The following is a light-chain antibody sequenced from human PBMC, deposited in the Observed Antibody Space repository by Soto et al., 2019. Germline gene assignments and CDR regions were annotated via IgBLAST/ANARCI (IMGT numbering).Light chain of an antibody. CDR2: EAS. Sequence: PCDRVTLSCRASQSVSNYLSGYQQKPGQAPRLLIYEASKRATGIPARFSGSGSGTDFTLTISSLEHEDFAVYFCQQYSRWPRETFGPGTKVDIK. CDR3: QQYSRWPRET. V-gene: IGKV3-11*01. J-gene: IGKJ3*01. CDR1: QSVSNY.